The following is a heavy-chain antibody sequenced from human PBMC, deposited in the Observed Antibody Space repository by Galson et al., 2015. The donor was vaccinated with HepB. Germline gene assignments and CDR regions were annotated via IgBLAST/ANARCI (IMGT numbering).Heavy chain of an antibody. CDR1: GFTFSSYA. V-gene: IGHV3-30-3*01. Sequence: SLRLSCAASGFTFSSYAMHWVRQAPGKGLEWVAVISYDGSNKYYADSVKGRFTISRDHSKNTLYLQMNSLRAEDTAVYYCAREVPNGYGGPDASDIWGQGTMVTVSS. J-gene: IGHJ3*02. CDR3: AREVPNGYGGPDASDI. CDR2: ISYDGSNK. D-gene: IGHD4-23*01.